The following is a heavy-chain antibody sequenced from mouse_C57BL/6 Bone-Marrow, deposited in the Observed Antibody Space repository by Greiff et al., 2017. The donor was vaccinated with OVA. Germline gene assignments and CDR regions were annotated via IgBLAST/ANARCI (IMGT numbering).Heavy chain of an antibody. CDR2: IWSGGST. CDR1: GFSLTSYG. J-gene: IGHJ4*01. Sequence: VKLVESGPGLVQPSQSLSITCTVSGFSLTSYGVHWVRQSPGQGLEWLGVIWSGGSTDYNAAFITRLSISTDKSTGQVFFKMNSLQAADTAIYYCAISVMGNYYAMDYGGQGTAVTVSS. D-gene: IGHD1-1*02. V-gene: IGHV2-2*01. CDR3: AISVMGNYYAMDY.